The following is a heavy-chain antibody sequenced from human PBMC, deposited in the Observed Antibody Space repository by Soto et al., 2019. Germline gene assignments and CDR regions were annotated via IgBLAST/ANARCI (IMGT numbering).Heavy chain of an antibody. D-gene: IGHD1-7*01. Sequence: PGGSLRLSCAASGFTFSSYWMHWVRQAPGKGLMWVSRIHNDGSTTRYADSVKGRFTISRDNAKNTLYLQMSSLRVEDTAVYYCARDHWNSYWGQGTLVTVSS. CDR2: IHNDGSTT. V-gene: IGHV3-74*01. CDR1: GFTFSSYW. CDR3: ARDHWNSY. J-gene: IGHJ4*01.